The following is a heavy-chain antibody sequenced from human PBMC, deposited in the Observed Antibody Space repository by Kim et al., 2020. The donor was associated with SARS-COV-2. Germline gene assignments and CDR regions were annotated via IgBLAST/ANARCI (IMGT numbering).Heavy chain of an antibody. CDR3: AREGYYYGSGSYLGYYYGMDV. Sequence: SETLSLTCTVSGGSISSYYWSWIRQPPGKGLEWIGYIYYSGSTNYNPSLKSRVTISVDTSKNQFSLKLSSVTAADTAVYYCAREGYYYGSGSYLGYYYGMDVWGQGTTVTVYS. V-gene: IGHV4-59*13. J-gene: IGHJ6*02. CDR2: IYYSGST. CDR1: GGSISSYY. D-gene: IGHD3-10*01.